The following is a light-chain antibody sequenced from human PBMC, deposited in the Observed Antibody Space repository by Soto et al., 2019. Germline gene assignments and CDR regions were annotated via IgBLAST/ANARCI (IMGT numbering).Light chain of an antibody. CDR1: QSVSSD. V-gene: IGKV3-11*01. Sequence: EIVMTQSPDTLSVSPGDRAALSCRTSQSVSSDLAWYQQKPGQAPRLLIYDASNRATGIPARFSGSGSGTDFTLTISSLEPEDFAVYYCQQRSNWPPITFGQGTRLEIK. CDR3: QQRSNWPPIT. J-gene: IGKJ5*01. CDR2: DAS.